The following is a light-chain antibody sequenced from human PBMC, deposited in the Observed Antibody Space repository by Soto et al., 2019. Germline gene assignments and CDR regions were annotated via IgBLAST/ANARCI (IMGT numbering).Light chain of an antibody. CDR1: QSLTNNY. CDR3: HHYET. CDR2: GAS. J-gene: IGKJ1*01. Sequence: EIVMTQSPATLSVSTGERATLSCRASQSLTNNYFAWYQQKPGQAPRLLMYGASIRAAGVPDRFSGSGSGTEFTLTISRQEPEDFTVYYCHHYETFGQGTKVDIK. V-gene: IGKV3-20*01.